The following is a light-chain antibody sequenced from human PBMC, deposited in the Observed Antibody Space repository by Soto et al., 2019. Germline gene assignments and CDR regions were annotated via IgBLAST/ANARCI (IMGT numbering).Light chain of an antibody. CDR2: KAS. CDR3: QQYNNNASWT. J-gene: IGKJ1*01. Sequence: DIQMIQSPSTLSASVGDRVTITCRASQSISAWLAWYQQKPGKAPKLLIYKASTLESGVPSRFSGSGSGTEFTLTISSLQPDDFATYYCQQYNNNASWTFGQGTKVQIK. V-gene: IGKV1-5*03. CDR1: QSISAW.